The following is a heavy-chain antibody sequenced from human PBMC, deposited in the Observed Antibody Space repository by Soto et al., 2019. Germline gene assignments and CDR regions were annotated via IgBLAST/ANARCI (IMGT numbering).Heavy chain of an antibody. D-gene: IGHD6-6*01. CDR2: IYHSGST. CDR1: GGSISSSNW. V-gene: IGHV4-4*02. Sequence: QVQLQESGPGLVKPSGTLSLTCAVSGGSISSSNWWSWVRQPPGKGLEWIGEIYHSGSTNYNPSLKSRVTISVDKYKNQIPLKLISVTAADTAVYYCARVTTVSSSSRYYDYDMDVWGQGTTVTVSS. CDR3: ARVTTVSSSSRYYDYDMDV. J-gene: IGHJ6*02.